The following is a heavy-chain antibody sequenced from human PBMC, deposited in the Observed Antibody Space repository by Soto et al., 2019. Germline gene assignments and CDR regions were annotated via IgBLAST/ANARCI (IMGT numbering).Heavy chain of an antibody. Sequence: VQLQESGPGLVKPSETLSLTCTVSGGSISGYYWSWIRQSPGKGLEWIGYIRYSGSTNYNPSLKSRVTISVDTSKNQLSPKLSSVTAADTAVYYCARGSAAGTKSPFDYWGQGTLVTVSS. CDR2: IRYSGST. CDR1: GGSISGYY. CDR3: ARGSAAGTKSPFDY. J-gene: IGHJ4*02. V-gene: IGHV4-59*01. D-gene: IGHD6-13*01.